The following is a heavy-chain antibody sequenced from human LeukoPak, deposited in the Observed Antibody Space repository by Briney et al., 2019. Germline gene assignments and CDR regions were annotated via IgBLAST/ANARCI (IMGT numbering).Heavy chain of an antibody. Sequence: GGSLRLSCAASGFSFISYWMSWVRQAPGKGLEWVANIKQDGSEKYYVDSVKGRFTVSRDNAKNSLYLQMNNQRAEDTAVYYCARARSGFYFDHWGQGTLVTVSS. CDR3: ARARSGFYFDH. CDR2: IKQDGSEK. V-gene: IGHV3-7*01. J-gene: IGHJ4*02. CDR1: GFSFISYW. D-gene: IGHD6-19*01.